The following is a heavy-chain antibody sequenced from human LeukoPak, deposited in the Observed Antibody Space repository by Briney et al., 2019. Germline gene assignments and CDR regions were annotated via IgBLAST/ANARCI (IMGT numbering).Heavy chain of an antibody. CDR2: IYHSGST. J-gene: IGHJ4*02. CDR3: ARAGYSYGYVDY. Sequence: PSETLSLTCTVSGGSISSGGYYWSWIRQPPGKGLEWIGYIYHSGSTYYNPSLKSRVTISVDRSKNQFSLKLSSVTAADTAVYYCARAGYSYGYVDYWGQGTLVTVSS. V-gene: IGHV4-30-2*01. D-gene: IGHD5-18*01. CDR1: GGSISSGGYY.